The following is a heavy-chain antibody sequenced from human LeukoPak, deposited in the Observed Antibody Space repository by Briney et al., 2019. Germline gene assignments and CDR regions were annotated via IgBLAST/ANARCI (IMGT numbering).Heavy chain of an antibody. D-gene: IGHD3-9*01. Sequence: ASVKVSCKASGYTFTGYYMHWVRQAPGQGLEWMGWINPNSGGTNYAQKFQGWVTMTRDTSISTAYMGLSRLRSDDTAVYYCARGRYYDILTGPIGPAFDIWGQGTMVTVSS. CDR3: ARGRYYDILTGPIGPAFDI. CDR2: INPNSGGT. V-gene: IGHV1-2*04. CDR1: GYTFTGYY. J-gene: IGHJ3*02.